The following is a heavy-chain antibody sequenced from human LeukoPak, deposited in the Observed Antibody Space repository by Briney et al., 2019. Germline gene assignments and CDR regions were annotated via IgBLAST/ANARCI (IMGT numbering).Heavy chain of an antibody. CDR1: GFTFSSHS. Sequence: PGGSLRLSCVASGFTFSSHSMNWVRQAPGKGLEWVSSLSGSSSYIYYADSVKGRFTISRDNAKNSLYLQMNSLRAEDTAVYYCARHVYSSGWGAFDIWGQGTMVTVSS. D-gene: IGHD6-19*01. CDR2: LSGSSSYI. J-gene: IGHJ3*02. CDR3: ARHVYSSGWGAFDI. V-gene: IGHV3-21*01.